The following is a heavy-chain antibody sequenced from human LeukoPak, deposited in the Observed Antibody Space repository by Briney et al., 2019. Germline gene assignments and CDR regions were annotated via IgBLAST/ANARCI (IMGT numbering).Heavy chain of an antibody. J-gene: IGHJ4*02. CDR1: GFTFSNAW. D-gene: IGHD2-8*01. Sequence: PGGSLRLSCAAPGFTFSNAWMSWVRQAPGKGLEWVGRIKSKTDGETTDYPAPVKGRFTISRDDSKTTLYLQMSSLKTEDTAVYYCTTHGLDYWGQGTLVTVSS. V-gene: IGHV3-15*01. CDR3: TTHGLDY. CDR2: IKSKTDGETT.